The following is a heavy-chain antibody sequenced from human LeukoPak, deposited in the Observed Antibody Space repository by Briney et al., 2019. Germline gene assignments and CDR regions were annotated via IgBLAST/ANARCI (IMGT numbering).Heavy chain of an antibody. CDR2: IYTSGST. D-gene: IGHD6-13*01. CDR3: ARFGSSSWDYYYMDV. Sequence: SETLSLTCTVSGGSISGYYWSWIRQPPGKGLEWIGYIYTSGSTNYNPSLKSRVTISVDTSKNQFSLKLSSVTAADTAVYYCARFGSSSWDYYYMDVWGKGTTVTVSS. V-gene: IGHV4-4*09. J-gene: IGHJ6*03. CDR1: GGSISGYY.